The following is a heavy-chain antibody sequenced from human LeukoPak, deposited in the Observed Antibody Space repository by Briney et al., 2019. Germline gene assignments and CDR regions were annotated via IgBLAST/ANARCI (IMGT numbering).Heavy chain of an antibody. J-gene: IGHJ4*02. Sequence: SETLSLTCTASGGSISSSGYYWGWIRQPPGKGLEWTASINYSGTTYYNPSLKSRVTISEDRSKNQFSLKLSSVTAADTAVYYCARDGVGSGSYYGQKTHFDYWGQGTLVTVSP. D-gene: IGHD1-26*01. CDR2: INYSGTT. V-gene: IGHV4-39*02. CDR3: ARDGVGSGSYYGQKTHFDY. CDR1: GGSISSSGYY.